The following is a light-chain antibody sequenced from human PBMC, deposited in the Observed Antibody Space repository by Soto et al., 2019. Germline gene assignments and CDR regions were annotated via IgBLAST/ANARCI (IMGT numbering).Light chain of an antibody. CDR1: QTLNIN. Sequence: EIVMTQSPDTLSVSPGERATLSCRASQTLNINLAWYQQKPGQAPRLLIYGASTRATGFPARFSGSGSGTVFTLTITNLQPEDSAVYYCQQYSDGLTFGQRTKVEIK. CDR3: QQYSDGLT. CDR2: GAS. V-gene: IGKV3-15*01. J-gene: IGKJ1*01.